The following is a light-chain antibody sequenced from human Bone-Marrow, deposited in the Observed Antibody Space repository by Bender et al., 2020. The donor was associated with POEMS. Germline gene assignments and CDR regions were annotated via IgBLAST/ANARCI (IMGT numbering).Light chain of an antibody. V-gene: IGLV2-23*01. CDR2: EDT. CDR1: SSDVGGSNF. Sequence: QSALTQPRSVSGSPGQSVTFSCTGTSSDVGGSNFVSWYQHHPGQAPKVMIYEDTKRPSGVSNRFSASKSGNTASLTISGLQPEDEADYYCCAYAGGSTWVFGGGTKLTVL. CDR3: CAYAGGSTWV. J-gene: IGLJ3*02.